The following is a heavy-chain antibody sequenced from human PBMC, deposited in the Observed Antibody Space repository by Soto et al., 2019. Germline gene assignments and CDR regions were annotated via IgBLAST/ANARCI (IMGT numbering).Heavy chain of an antibody. CDR2: IYHSGRT. J-gene: IGHJ4*02. CDR3: ARVRYSDNWHGLIDY. V-gene: IGHV4-30-2*01. D-gene: IGHD4-4*01. Sequence: PAGTLDLTCAIPGGHISSGGYSWSWTRQPPGKGLEWIGYIYHSGRTYYIPSLRSRVTISMDRTKNQFSLQLNSVTAGDTAVYFCARVRYSDNWHGLIDYWGQGTMFTVSS. CDR1: GGHISSGGYS.